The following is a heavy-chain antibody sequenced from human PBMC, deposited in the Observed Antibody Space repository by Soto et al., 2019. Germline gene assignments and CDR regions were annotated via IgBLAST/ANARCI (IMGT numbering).Heavy chain of an antibody. D-gene: IGHD2-8*01. Sequence: SETLSLTCTVSGGSISSYYWSWIRQPTGKGLEWIGYIYYSGSTNYNPSLKSRVTISVDTSKNQFSLKLSSVTAADTAVYYCARLDGCTNGVCYNDWFDPWGQGTLVTVSS. V-gene: IGHV4-59*08. CDR3: ARLDGCTNGVCYNDWFDP. J-gene: IGHJ5*02. CDR1: GGSISSYY. CDR2: IYYSGST.